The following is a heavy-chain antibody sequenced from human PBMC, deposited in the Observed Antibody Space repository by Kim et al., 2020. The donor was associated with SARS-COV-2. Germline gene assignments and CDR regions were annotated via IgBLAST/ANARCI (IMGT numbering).Heavy chain of an antibody. CDR1: GGSISSGGYS. CDR2: IYHSGST. D-gene: IGHD3-3*01. Sequence: SETLSLTCAVSGGSISSGGYSWSWIRQPPGKGLEWIGYIYHSGSTYYNPSLKSRGTISVDRSKNQFSLKLSSVTAADTAVYYCARAEYDFWSGSPPYPYYFDYWGQGTLVTVSS. CDR3: ARAEYDFWSGSPPYPYYFDY. J-gene: IGHJ4*02. V-gene: IGHV4-30-2*01.